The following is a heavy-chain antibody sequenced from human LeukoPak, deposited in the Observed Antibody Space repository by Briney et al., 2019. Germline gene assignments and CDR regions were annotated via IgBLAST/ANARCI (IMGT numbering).Heavy chain of an antibody. CDR2: IYYSGST. D-gene: IGHD1-14*01. Sequence: SETLILTCTVSGGSISSYYWSWIRQPPGKGLEWIGYIYYSGSTNYNPSLKSRVTISVDTSKNQFSLKMSSVTAADTAVYYCARVGTGPLNCFDTGGQGPLVTVSS. CDR1: GGSISSYY. J-gene: IGHJ5*02. V-gene: IGHV4-59*01. CDR3: ARVGTGPLNCFDT.